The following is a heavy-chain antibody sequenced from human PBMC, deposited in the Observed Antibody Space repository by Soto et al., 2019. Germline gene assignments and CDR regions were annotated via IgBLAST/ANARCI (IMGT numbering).Heavy chain of an antibody. V-gene: IGHV3-15*01. J-gene: IGHJ6*02. CDR1: GGSITSNF. CDR3: TTDWDYYDSSGYSPDYYYYGMDV. D-gene: IGHD3-22*01. Sequence: PSETLSLTCIVSGGSITSNFWSWIRQPPGKGLEWIGYIYYTGTTDYAAPVKGRFTISRDDSKNTLYLQMNSLKTGDTAVYYCTTDWDYYDSSGYSPDYYYYGMDVWGQGATVTVSS. CDR2: IYYTGTT.